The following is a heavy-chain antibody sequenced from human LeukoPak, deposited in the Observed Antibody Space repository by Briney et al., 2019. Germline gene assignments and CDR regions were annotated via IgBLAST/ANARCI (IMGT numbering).Heavy chain of an antibody. CDR2: INPNSGGT. D-gene: IGHD6-19*01. Sequence: ASVKVSCKASGYTFTGYYMHWVRQAPGQGLEWMGWINPNSGGTNYAQKFQGRVTMTRDTSISTGYMELSRLRSDDTAVYHCARVVGIEVAGWFDPWGQGTLVTVSS. CDR3: ARVVGIEVAGWFDP. CDR1: GYTFTGYY. J-gene: IGHJ5*02. V-gene: IGHV1-2*02.